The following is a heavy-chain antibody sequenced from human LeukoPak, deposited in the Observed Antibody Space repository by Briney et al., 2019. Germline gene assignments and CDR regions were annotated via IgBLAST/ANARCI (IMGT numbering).Heavy chain of an antibody. J-gene: IGHJ6*02. CDR3: AREDPRTKVPEGMDV. Sequence: SETLSLTCTVSGGSISHYYWSWIRQPPGKGLEWIGYIYYSGTTNYNPSLKSRVTISVDTSKNQFSLKLNSVTTADTAVYYCAREDPRTKVPEGMDVWGQGTTVTVSS. CDR1: GGSISHYY. CDR2: IYYSGTT. V-gene: IGHV4-59*01. D-gene: IGHD4/OR15-4a*01.